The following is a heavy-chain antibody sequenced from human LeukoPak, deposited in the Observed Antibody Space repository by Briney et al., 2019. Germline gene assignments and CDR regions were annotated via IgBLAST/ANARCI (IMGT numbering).Heavy chain of an antibody. CDR3: ARDQGGDSSGAFDI. Sequence: ASVKVSCKASGYTFTSYDINWVRQATGQGLEWMGWMNPNSGNTGYAQKFQGRVTITRNTSISTAYMEPSSLRSEDTAVYYCARDQGGDSSGAFDIWGQGTMVTVSS. CDR2: MNPNSGNT. D-gene: IGHD2-21*02. CDR1: GYTFTSYD. J-gene: IGHJ3*02. V-gene: IGHV1-8*03.